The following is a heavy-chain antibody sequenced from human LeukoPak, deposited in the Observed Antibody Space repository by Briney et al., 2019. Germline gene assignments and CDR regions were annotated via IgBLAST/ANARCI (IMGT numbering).Heavy chain of an antibody. Sequence: ASVKVSCKASGYTFTSYYMHWVRQAPGQGLEWMGWINPNSGGTNYAQKFQGRVTMTRDTPISTAYMELSRLRSDDTAVYYCARDDYGDYVLNEGYYFDYWGQGTLVTVSS. D-gene: IGHD4-17*01. CDR3: ARDDYGDYVLNEGYYFDY. J-gene: IGHJ4*02. CDR1: GYTFTSYY. CDR2: INPNSGGT. V-gene: IGHV1-2*02.